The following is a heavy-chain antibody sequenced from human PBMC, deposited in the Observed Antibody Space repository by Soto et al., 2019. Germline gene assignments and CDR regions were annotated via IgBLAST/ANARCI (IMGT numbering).Heavy chain of an antibody. Sequence: GGSLRLSCAASGFTFSSYAMSWVRQAPGKGLEWVSAISGSGGSTYYADSVKGRFTISRDNSKNTLYLQMNSLRAEDTAVYYCTRDKKTSDNPTVVTFDAFDTWGQGTMVTVS. J-gene: IGHJ3*02. V-gene: IGHV3-23*01. CDR2: ISGSGGST. CDR3: TRDKKTSDNPTVVTFDAFDT. CDR1: GFTFSSYA. D-gene: IGHD3-22*01.